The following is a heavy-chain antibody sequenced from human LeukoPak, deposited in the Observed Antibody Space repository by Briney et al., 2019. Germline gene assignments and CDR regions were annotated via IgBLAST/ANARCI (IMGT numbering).Heavy chain of an antibody. D-gene: IGHD2-2*01. V-gene: IGHV4-59*01. CDR2: IYYSGST. J-gene: IGHJ5*02. CDR1: GGSIRSYY. Sequence: PSETLSLTCTVSGGSIRSYYWSWIRQPPGKGLECIGYIYYSGSTNYNPSLKSRVTISVDTSKNQFSLKLSSVTAADTAVYYCAKQMFVPAGWFDPWGQGTLVTVSS. CDR3: AKQMFVPAGWFDP.